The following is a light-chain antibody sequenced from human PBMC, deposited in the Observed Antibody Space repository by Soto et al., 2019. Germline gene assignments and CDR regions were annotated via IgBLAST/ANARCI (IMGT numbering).Light chain of an antibody. CDR3: SSYTSSYTYV. CDR1: SSDVGGYNY. V-gene: IGLV2-14*01. J-gene: IGLJ1*01. Sequence: LTQPASVSGSPGQSITISCTGTSSDVGGYNYVSWYQQHPGKAPKLMIYEVSNRPSGVSSRFSGSKSGNTASLTISGLQAEDEADYYCSSYTSSYTYVFGTGTKVTVL. CDR2: EVS.